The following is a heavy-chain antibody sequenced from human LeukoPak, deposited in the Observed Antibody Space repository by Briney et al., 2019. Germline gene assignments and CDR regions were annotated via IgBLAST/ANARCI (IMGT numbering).Heavy chain of an antibody. CDR1: GYTFTSYY. V-gene: IGHV1-46*01. J-gene: IGHJ4*02. CDR3: ATDRSLYNWNDAIDY. Sequence: ASVKVSCKASGYTFTSYYMHWVRQAPGQGLEWMGIINPSGGSTSYAQKFQGRVTMTEDTSTDTAYMELSSLRSEDTAVYYCATDRSLYNWNDAIDYWGQGTLVTVSS. CDR2: INPSGGST. D-gene: IGHD1-20*01.